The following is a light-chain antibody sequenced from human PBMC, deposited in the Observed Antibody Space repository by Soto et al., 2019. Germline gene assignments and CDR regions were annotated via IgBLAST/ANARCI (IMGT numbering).Light chain of an antibody. CDR3: QQYNSYPYT. CDR1: QSISSW. J-gene: IGKJ2*01. CDR2: KAS. V-gene: IGKV1-5*03. Sequence: DIQMTQSPSTLSASVGDRVTITYRASQSISSWLAWYQQKPGKAPKLLIYKASSLESGVPSRFSGSGSGTEFTLTISSLQPDDFATYYCQQYNSYPYTFGHGTKVDIK.